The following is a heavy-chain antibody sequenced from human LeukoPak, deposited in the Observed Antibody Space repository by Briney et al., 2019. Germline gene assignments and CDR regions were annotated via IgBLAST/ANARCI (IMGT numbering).Heavy chain of an antibody. J-gene: IGHJ3*02. CDR2: IIPIFGTA. CDR1: GYTFTGYY. D-gene: IGHD2-2*01. Sequence: ASVKVSCKASGYTFTGYYMHWVRQAPGQGLEWMGGIIPIFGTANYAQKFQGRVTITTDESTSTAYMELSSLRSEDTAVYYCASTIVVVPAAPYDAFDIWGQGTMVTVSS. CDR3: ASTIVVVPAAPYDAFDI. V-gene: IGHV1-69*05.